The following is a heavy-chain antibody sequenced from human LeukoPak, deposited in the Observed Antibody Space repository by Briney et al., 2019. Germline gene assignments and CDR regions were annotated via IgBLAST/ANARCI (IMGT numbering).Heavy chain of an antibody. D-gene: IGHD4-23*01. J-gene: IGHJ3*02. CDR2: IYYSGST. Sequence: IGYIYYSGSTYYNPSLKSRVTISVDTSKNQFSLKLSSVTAADTAVYYCARALYGGSDAFDIWGQGTMVTVSS. V-gene: IGHV4-28*03. CDR3: ARALYGGSDAFDI.